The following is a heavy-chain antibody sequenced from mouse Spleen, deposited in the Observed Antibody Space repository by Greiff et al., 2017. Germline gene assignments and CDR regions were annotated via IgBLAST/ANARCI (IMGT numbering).Heavy chain of an antibody. J-gene: IGHJ2*01. CDR1: GYSITSGYY. CDR3: ARGDYESY. V-gene: IGHV3-6*01. Sequence: EVQLQQSGPGLVKPSQSLSLTCSVTGYSITSGYYWNWIRQFPGNKLEWMGYISYDGSNNYNPSLKNRISITRDTSKNQFFLKLNSVTTEDTATYYCARGDYESYWGQGTTLTVSS. D-gene: IGHD2-4*01. CDR2: ISYDGSN.